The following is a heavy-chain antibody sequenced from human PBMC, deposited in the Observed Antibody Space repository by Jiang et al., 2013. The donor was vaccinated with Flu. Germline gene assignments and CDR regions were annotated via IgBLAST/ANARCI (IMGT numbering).Heavy chain of an antibody. CDR1: NYSINRNNY. D-gene: IGHD1-1*01. CDR3: AREGVRWVLGY. Sequence: SQTLSLTCDVSNYSINRNNYWGWIRQSPSRGLEWLGRTYYRSKWYNDYAVSVKSRITINPDTSKNQFSLQLNSVTPEDTAVYYCAREGVRWVLGYWGQGTLVTVSS. V-gene: IGHV6-1*01. J-gene: IGHJ4*02. CDR2: TYYRSKWYN.